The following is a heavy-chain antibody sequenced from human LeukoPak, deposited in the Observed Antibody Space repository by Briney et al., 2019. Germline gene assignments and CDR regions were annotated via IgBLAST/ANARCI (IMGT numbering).Heavy chain of an antibody. CDR2: VTADST. CDR3: AKGATGYCSSTSCLYYFDY. V-gene: IGHV3-23*01. D-gene: IGHD2-2*01. Sequence: GGSLRLSCAGSGFTFGTYAMSWVRQAPGKGLEWVSPVTADSTYYADSVKGRFTISRDTSKNTLYLQMNSLRAEDTAIYYCAKGATGYCSSTSCLYYFDYWGQGTLVTVSS. CDR1: GFTFGTYA. J-gene: IGHJ4*02.